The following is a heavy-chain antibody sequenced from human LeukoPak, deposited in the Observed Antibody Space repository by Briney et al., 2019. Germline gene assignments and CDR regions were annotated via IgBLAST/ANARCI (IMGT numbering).Heavy chain of an antibody. CDR3: ARAMDV. Sequence: PGGSLRLSCAASGFTFASYTMTWVRQAPGKGLEWVASINHNGNVNYYVDSVKGRFTISRDNAKNSVYLQMNSLRAEDTAVYYCARAMDVWGQGTTVIVSS. V-gene: IGHV3-7*03. J-gene: IGHJ6*02. CDR1: GFTFASYT. CDR2: INHNGNVN.